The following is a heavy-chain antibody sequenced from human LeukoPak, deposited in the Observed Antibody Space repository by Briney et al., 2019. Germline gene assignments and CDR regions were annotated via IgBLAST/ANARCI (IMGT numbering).Heavy chain of an antibody. D-gene: IGHD3-22*01. CDR1: GFTLSNYN. CDR3: AGEAADYYDSSGYYSAY. J-gene: IGHJ4*02. V-gene: IGHV3-21*01. Sequence: GGSLRLSCAASGFTLSNYNMNWVRQAPGKGLEWVSSISSSSSYIYYADSVKGRFTISRDNAKNSLYLQMNSLRAEDTAVYYCAGEAADYYDSSGYYSAYWGQGTLVTVSS. CDR2: ISSSSSYI.